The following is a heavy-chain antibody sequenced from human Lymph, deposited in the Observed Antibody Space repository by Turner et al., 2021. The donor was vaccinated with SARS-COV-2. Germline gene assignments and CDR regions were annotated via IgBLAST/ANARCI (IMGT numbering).Heavy chain of an antibody. CDR2: IYSGGTT. CDR3: ARDLGTYGMDV. J-gene: IGHJ6*02. Sequence: EEQLVETGGGLIQPGGSLRLSCAASGIIVSRNYMNWVRQAPGKGLEWVSVIYSGGTTYYADSVKGRFTISRDNSKNTLYLQMNSLRVEDTAVYYCARDLGTYGMDVWGQGTTVTVSS. V-gene: IGHV3-53*02. CDR1: GIIVSRNY. D-gene: IGHD6-13*01.